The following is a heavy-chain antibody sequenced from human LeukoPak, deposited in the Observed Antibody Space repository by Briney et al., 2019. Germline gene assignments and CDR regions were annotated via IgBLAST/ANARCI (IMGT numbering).Heavy chain of an antibody. Sequence: GGSLRLSCAASGFTFSSYAMSWVRQAPGKGLEWVSAISGSGGSTYYADSVKGRFTISRYNSKNTLYLQMNSLRAEDTAVYYCAKEGVWGGYYGGAFDIWGQGTMVTVSS. CDR1: GFTFSSYA. D-gene: IGHD4-23*01. J-gene: IGHJ3*02. CDR2: ISGSGGST. CDR3: AKEGVWGGYYGGAFDI. V-gene: IGHV3-23*01.